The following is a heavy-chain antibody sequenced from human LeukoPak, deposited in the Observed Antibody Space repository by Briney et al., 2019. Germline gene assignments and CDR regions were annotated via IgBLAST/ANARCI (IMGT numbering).Heavy chain of an antibody. CDR3: AKEELGIHGYFDY. J-gene: IGHJ4*02. Sequence: PGGSLRLSCAASGFTVSSNYMSWVRQAPGKGLEWVSAISGSGGSTYYADSVKGRFTISRDNSKNTLYLQMNSLRAEDTAVYYCAKEELGIHGYFDYWGQGTLVTVSS. V-gene: IGHV3-23*01. CDR2: ISGSGGST. D-gene: IGHD7-27*01. CDR1: GFTVSSNY.